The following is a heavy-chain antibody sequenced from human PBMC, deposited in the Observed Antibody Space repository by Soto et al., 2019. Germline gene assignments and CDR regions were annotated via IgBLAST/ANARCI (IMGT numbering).Heavy chain of an antibody. J-gene: IGHJ4*02. CDR1: GFTLTHYA. D-gene: IGHD3-10*01. CDR3: AKERGALVRGAAFYFDY. Sequence: GSLRLSSVDSGFTLTHYAMSWVRNAPGKVVEWVSAITGSGSSTYYEDSVKGRFTISRDNSKNTLYLQMNSLPAEDTAVYYCAKERGALVRGAAFYFDYWGQGTLVTVSS. CDR2: ITGSGSST. V-gene: IGHV3-23*01.